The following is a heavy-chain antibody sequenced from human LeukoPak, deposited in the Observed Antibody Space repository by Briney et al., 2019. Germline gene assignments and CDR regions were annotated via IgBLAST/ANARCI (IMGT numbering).Heavy chain of an antibody. V-gene: IGHV1-18*01. CDR1: DYTFTSYG. CDR2: ISAYSGNI. CDR3: ARGARHTSSYYFDY. J-gene: IGHJ4*02. D-gene: IGHD2-15*01. Sequence: ASVKVSCKASDYTFTSYGVSWVRQAPGQGLEWMGWISAYSGNINYAQSFQGRVAMTTDTSTSTAYMELRGLRSDDTAVYYCARGARHTSSYYFDYWGQGTLVTVSS.